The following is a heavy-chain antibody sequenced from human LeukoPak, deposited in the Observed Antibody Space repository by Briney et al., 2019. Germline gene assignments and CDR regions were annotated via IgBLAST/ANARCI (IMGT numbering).Heavy chain of an antibody. D-gene: IGHD5-18*01. CDR2: ISSDGVTT. CDR3: VKAMASYGYRVPFDY. J-gene: IGHJ4*02. V-gene: IGHV3-64D*09. Sequence: GGSLRLSCSASGFTFSSYAMHWVRQAPGKGLEYVSAISSDGVTTYYADSVKGRFTISRDNSKNTLYLQMSSLRAEDTAVYYCVKAMASYGYRVPFDYWGQGTLVTVSS. CDR1: GFTFSSYA.